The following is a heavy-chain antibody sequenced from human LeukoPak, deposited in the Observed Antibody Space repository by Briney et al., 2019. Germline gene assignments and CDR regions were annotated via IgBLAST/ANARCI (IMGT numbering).Heavy chain of an antibody. Sequence: PGGSLRLSCEASGFTVSNNYMNCVRQAPGKGLEWVSVIYSGGTTYYADSVKGRFTISRDNSKNTLYLQMNSLRAEDTAVYYCASSAYAMFDYWGQGTLVTVSS. CDR3: ASSAYAMFDY. V-gene: IGHV3-66*01. D-gene: IGHD2-8*01. CDR2: IYSGGTT. J-gene: IGHJ4*02. CDR1: GFTVSNNY.